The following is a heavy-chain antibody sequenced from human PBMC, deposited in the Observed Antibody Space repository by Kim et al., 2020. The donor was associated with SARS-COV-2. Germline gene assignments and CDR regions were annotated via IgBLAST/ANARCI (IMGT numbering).Heavy chain of an antibody. CDR3: ARGDFYDSSGYFADVFDI. D-gene: IGHD3-22*01. V-gene: IGHV3-7*03. J-gene: IGHJ3*02. Sequence: GGSLRLSCAASGFTFSNYWMSWVRQAPGKGLEWVANIRPDGSEKFYLDSVKGRFTMSRDNAKSSLYLQMNSLRAEDTAVYYCARGDFYDSSGYFADVFDIWGQGTTVTVS. CDR2: IRPDGSEK. CDR1: GFTFSNYW.